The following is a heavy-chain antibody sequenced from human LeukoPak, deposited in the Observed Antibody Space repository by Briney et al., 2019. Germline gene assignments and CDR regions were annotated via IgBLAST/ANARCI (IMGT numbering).Heavy chain of an antibody. CDR2: INPNSGGT. J-gene: IGHJ4*02. CDR3: ARVGSSGYDLYFDY. Sequence: ASVKVSCKASGYTFTGYYMHGVRQAPGQGREWMGWINPNSGGTNYAQKFQGRVTMTRDTSISTAYMELSRLRSDDTAVYYCARVGSSGYDLYFDYWGPGTLVTVSS. V-gene: IGHV1-2*02. D-gene: IGHD5-12*01. CDR1: GYTFTGYY.